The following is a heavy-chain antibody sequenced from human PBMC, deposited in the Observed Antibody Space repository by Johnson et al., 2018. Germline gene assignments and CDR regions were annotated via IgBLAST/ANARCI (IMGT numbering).Heavy chain of an antibody. J-gene: IGHJ4*02. Sequence: VQLVESGGGVVHSGRSLRLTCAASGFTFSRYGMHWVRQVPGKGLDWVAVISTDGSYEYYADSVTGRFTISRDNYRNTVDLQMNSRSEAETDVYYCGIDPGAGRDGQIEFVDDWGQGALVTGAS. D-gene: IGHD5-24*01. V-gene: IGHV3-30*03. CDR1: GFTFSRYG. CDR3: GIDPGAGRDGQIEFVDD. CDR2: ISTDGSYE.